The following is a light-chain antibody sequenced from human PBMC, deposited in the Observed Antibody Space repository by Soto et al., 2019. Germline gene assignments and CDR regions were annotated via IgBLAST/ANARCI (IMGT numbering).Light chain of an antibody. CDR3: QSYDSTLSVV. CDR1: SSNIGAGYD. CDR2: GNN. Sequence: QSVLTQPPSVSGAPGQRVTISCTGSSSNIGAGYDVQWYQQLPGTAPKLLIYGNNNRPSGVPDRFSGSKSVTSASLAITGLQAEDEADYYCQSYDSTLSVVFGGGTKLTVL. J-gene: IGLJ2*01. V-gene: IGLV1-40*01.